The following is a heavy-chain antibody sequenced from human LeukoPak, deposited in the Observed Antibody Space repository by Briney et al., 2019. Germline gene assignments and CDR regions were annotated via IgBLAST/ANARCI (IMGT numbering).Heavy chain of an antibody. V-gene: IGHV4-30-2*05. CDR1: GGSISSGGYY. Sequence: SETLSLTCTVSGGSISSGGYYWSWIRQPPGKGLEWIGYIYHSGSTYYNPSLKSRVTISVDTSKNQFSLKLSSVTAADTAVYYCARGVVTGLDYWGQGTLVTVSS. CDR3: ARGVVTGLDY. CDR2: IYHSGST. D-gene: IGHD2-21*02. J-gene: IGHJ4*02.